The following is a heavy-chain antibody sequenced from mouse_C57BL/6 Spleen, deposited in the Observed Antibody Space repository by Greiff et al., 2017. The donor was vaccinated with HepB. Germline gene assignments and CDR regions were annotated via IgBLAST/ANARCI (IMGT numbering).Heavy chain of an antibody. CDR2: IDPSDSYT. CDR1: GYTFTSYW. V-gene: IGHV1-69*01. Sequence: QVQLQQPGAELVMPGASVKLSCKASGYTFTSYWMHWVKQRPGQGLEWIGEIDPSDSYTNYNQKFKGKSTLTVDKSSSTAYMQRSSLTSEDSAVYYCARSGYYGSSPFAYWGQGTLVTVSA. CDR3: ARSGYYGSSPFAY. D-gene: IGHD1-1*01. J-gene: IGHJ3*01.